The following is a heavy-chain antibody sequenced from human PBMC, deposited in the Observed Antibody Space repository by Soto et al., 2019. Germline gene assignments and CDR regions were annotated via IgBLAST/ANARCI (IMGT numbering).Heavy chain of an antibody. J-gene: IGHJ4*02. CDR2: IWYDGSNK. CDR3: AREGTYCSGGSCYPHFDY. V-gene: IGHV3-33*01. CDR1: GFTFSSYG. D-gene: IGHD2-15*01. Sequence: QVQLVESGGGVVQPGRYLRLSCAASGFTFSSYGMHWVRQAPGKGLEWVAVIWYDGSNKYYADSVKGRFTISRENSKNTLYLQMNSMRAEDTAVYYCAREGTYCSGGSCYPHFDYWGQGTLGTVSS.